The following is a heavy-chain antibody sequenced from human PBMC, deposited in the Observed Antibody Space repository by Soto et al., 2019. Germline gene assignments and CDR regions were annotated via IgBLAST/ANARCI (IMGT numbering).Heavy chain of an antibody. J-gene: IGHJ4*02. CDR3: ARDWVDTAMVDSGYFDY. V-gene: IGHV1-3*01. CDR1: GYTFTSYA. D-gene: IGHD5-18*01. Sequence: QVQLVQSGAEVKKPGASVKVSCKASGYTFTSYAMHWVRQAPGQRLEWMGWINAGNGNTKYSQKFQGRVTITRDTSASTAYMELSSLRSEDTAVYYCARDWVDTAMVDSGYFDYWGQGTLVTVSS. CDR2: INAGNGNT.